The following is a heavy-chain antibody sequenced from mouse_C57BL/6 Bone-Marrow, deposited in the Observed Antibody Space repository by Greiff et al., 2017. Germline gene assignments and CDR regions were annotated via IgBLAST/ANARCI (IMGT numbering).Heavy chain of an antibody. CDR2: IDPSDSET. CDR3: ARGGLGNYVFAY. Sequence: QVQLQQPGAELVRPGSSVKLSCKASGYTFTSYWMHWVKQRPIQGLEWIGNIDPSDSETHYNQKFKDKATLTVDKSSSTAYMQLSSLTSADSAVYYCARGGLGNYVFAYWGQGTLVTVSA. D-gene: IGHD2-1*01. V-gene: IGHV1-52*01. J-gene: IGHJ3*01. CDR1: GYTFTSYW.